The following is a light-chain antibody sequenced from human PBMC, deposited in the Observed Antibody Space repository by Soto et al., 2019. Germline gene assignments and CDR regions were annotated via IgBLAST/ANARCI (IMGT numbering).Light chain of an antibody. CDR3: QQYHNWPIT. J-gene: IGKJ5*01. Sequence: EIVMTQSPATLSVSPGETATLSCRASQSVAGNLAWYQQKPGQPPRLLIYGVSTRATGVPARFSGSGSETDFTLTITSLEPEDFAVYYCQQYHNWPITFGQGTRLEIK. CDR1: QSVAGN. V-gene: IGKV3-15*01. CDR2: GVS.